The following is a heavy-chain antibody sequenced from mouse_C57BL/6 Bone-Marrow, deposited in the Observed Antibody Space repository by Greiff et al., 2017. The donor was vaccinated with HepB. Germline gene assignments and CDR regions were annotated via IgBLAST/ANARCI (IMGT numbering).Heavy chain of an antibody. CDR3: ASPDGSTSWFAY. Sequence: DVKLQESGPGLVKPSQSLSLTCSVTGYSITSGYYWNWIRQFPGNKLEWMGYISYDGSNNYNPSLKNRISITRDTSKNQFFLKLNSVTTEDTATYYCASPDGSTSWFAYWGQGTLVTVSA. J-gene: IGHJ3*01. CDR1: GYSITSGYY. V-gene: IGHV3-6*01. CDR2: ISYDGSN. D-gene: IGHD1-1*01.